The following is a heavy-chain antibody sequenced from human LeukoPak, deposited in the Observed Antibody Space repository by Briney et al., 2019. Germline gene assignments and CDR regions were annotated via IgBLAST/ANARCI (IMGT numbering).Heavy chain of an antibody. CDR1: GYTFTNYH. CDR3: ARTTSLTASGYDY. Sequence: ASLKVSCKASGYTFTNYHINWVRQAPGQGLEWMGWVNPNTGDRGYAQKFQGRVSITSDTSISTAYMELGSPRSEDTAVYFCARTTSLTASGYDYWGQGTLVTVSS. D-gene: IGHD4-17*01. CDR2: VNPNTGDR. J-gene: IGHJ4*02. V-gene: IGHV1-8*03.